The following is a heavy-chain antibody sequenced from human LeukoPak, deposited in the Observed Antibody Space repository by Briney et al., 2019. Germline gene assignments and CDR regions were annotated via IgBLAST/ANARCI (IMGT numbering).Heavy chain of an antibody. Sequence: GASVKVSCKASGYTFTSYGISWVRQAPGQGLEWMGWISAYNFKTHYAQKFQGRVTMTTDTSTTTAYMELRSLRSEDTAVYYCARGRESMLPVDYWGQGTLVTVSS. V-gene: IGHV1-18*01. CDR1: GYTFTSYG. CDR2: ISAYNFKT. D-gene: IGHD3-10*01. J-gene: IGHJ4*02. CDR3: ARGRESMLPVDY.